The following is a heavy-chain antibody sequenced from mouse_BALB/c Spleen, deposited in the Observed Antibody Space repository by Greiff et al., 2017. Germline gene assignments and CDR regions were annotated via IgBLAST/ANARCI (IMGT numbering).Heavy chain of an antibody. D-gene: IGHD1-1*01. V-gene: IGHV5-6-3*01. CDR3: AREATVVGPFAY. CDR2: INSNGGST. Sequence: VQLQQSGGGLVQPGGSLKLSCAASGFTFSSYGMSWVRQTPDKRLELVATINSNGGSTYYPDSVKGRFTISRDNAKNTLYLQMSSLKSEDTAMYYCAREATVVGPFAYWGQGTLVTVSA. CDR1: GFTFSSYG. J-gene: IGHJ3*01.